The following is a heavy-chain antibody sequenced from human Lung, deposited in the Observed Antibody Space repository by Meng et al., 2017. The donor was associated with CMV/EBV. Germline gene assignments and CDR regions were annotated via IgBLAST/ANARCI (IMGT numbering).Heavy chain of an antibody. V-gene: IGHV3-11*04. D-gene: IGHD1-1*01. CDR2: ISDSGDAK. CDR3: ARFVKDTSTWYSNYFDH. Sequence: GESLKISCAASGFTFSDYYMSWIRQAPGKGLEWVSYISDSGDAKFYGDSVKGRFTISRDNAKRSIFLQLNSLRADDTAVYYCARFVKDTSTWYSNYFDHWGQGTXVTVYS. J-gene: IGHJ4*02. CDR1: GFTFSDYY.